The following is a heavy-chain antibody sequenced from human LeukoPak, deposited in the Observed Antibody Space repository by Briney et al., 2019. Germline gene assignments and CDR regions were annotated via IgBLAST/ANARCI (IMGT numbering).Heavy chain of an antibody. CDR3: ARGRIAVAGAYLY. D-gene: IGHD6-19*01. J-gene: IGHJ4*02. CDR2: INHSGST. V-gene: IGHV4-34*01. Sequence: SETLSLTCAVYGGSFSGYYWSWIRQPPGKGLECIGEINHSGSTNYNPSLKSRVTISVDTSKNQFSLKLSSVTAADTAVYYCARGRIAVAGAYLYWGQGTLVTVSS. CDR1: GGSFSGYY.